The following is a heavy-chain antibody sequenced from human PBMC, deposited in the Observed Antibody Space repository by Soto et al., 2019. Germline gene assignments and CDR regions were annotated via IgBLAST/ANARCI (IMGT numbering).Heavy chain of an antibody. D-gene: IGHD3-16*01. J-gene: IGHJ4*02. CDR3: ARKRRGGGWGGIDY. V-gene: IGHV3-33*01. CDR1: GFTFSSYG. Sequence: QVQLVESGGGVVQPGRSLRLSCAASGFTFSSYGMHWVRQAPGKGLEWVAVIWYDGSNKYYADSVKGRFTISRDNSKNRFYLKITSLRAENRFVYYGARKRRGGGWGGIDYWGQGTLVTVSS. CDR2: IWYDGSNK.